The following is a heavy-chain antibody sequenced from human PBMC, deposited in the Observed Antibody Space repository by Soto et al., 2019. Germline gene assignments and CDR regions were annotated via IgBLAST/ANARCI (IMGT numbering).Heavy chain of an antibody. J-gene: IGHJ4*02. CDR1: GYTFTSYH. CDR2: MNPNSGDT. Sequence: QVHVVQSGAEVKKPGASVKVSCKSSGYTFTSYHIHWVRQATGQGLEWVGWMNPNSGDTGYAQKFQDRVTMTRNTAISTAYMELSSLRSDDTAVYYCARICPNGVCFDYWGQGTLVIVSS. V-gene: IGHV1-8*01. D-gene: IGHD2-8*01. CDR3: ARICPNGVCFDY.